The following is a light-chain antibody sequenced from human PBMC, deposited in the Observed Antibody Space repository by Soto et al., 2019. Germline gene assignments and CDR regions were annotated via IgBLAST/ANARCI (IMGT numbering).Light chain of an antibody. Sequence: DIQITQSPSTLSSSVPERVTITCRASQSISSWLARYQQKPGKAPKLLIYKASSLESGVPSRFSGSGSGTEFTLTISSLQPDDFATYYCQQYNSYSRTFGQGTKVDNK. CDR1: QSISSW. V-gene: IGKV1-5*03. CDR2: KAS. CDR3: QQYNSYSRT. J-gene: IGKJ1*01.